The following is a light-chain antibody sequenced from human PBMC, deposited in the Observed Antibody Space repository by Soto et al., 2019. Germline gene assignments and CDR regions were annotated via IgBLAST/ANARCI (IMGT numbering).Light chain of an antibody. Sequence: QSVLTQPASVSGSPGQSITISCTGTSSDVGGYDYVSWYQRHPGKAPELMIYEAVNRPSWVSNRCSGSKSGNTASLTISGLQAEDEADYYCCSFASSSTYVFGTGTKGTVL. V-gene: IGLV2-14*01. J-gene: IGLJ1*01. CDR1: SSDVGGYDY. CDR2: EAV. CDR3: CSFASSSTYV.